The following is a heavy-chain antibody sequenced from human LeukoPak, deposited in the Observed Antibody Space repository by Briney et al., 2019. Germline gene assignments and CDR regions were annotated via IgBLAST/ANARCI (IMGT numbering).Heavy chain of an antibody. CDR1: GGSISSSSYY. V-gene: IGHV4-39*02. CDR3: ARDRYDILTGYFDY. Sequence: SETLSLTCTVSGGSISSSSYYWGWIRQPPGKGLEWIGSIYYSGSTYYNPSLKSRLTISVDTSKNHFSLKLSSVTAADTAVYYCARDRYDILTGYFDYWGQGTLVTVSS. J-gene: IGHJ4*02. D-gene: IGHD3-9*01. CDR2: IYYSGST.